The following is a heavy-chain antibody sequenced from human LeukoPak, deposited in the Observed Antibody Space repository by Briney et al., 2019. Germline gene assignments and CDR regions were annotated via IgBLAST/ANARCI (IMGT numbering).Heavy chain of an antibody. D-gene: IGHD6-13*01. CDR3: AKQKQLVHWFDP. CDR1: GGSISSTNYY. V-gene: IGHV4-39*01. CDR2: FYYSGST. J-gene: IGHJ5*02. Sequence: SETLSLTCTVSGGSISSTNYYWAWIRQPSGKGLEWIGSFYYSGSTYCTPSLRSRVTISVDTSKNQFSLELSSVTAADTAVYYCAKQKQLVHWFDPWGQGTLVTVSS.